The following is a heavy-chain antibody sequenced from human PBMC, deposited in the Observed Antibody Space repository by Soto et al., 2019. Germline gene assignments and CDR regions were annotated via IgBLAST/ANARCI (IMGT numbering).Heavy chain of an antibody. D-gene: IGHD3-22*01. CDR1: GFTFSTYS. CDR3: VKPQVVTASEYYSEIDV. J-gene: IGHJ6*02. Sequence: EAQLLESGGGLVQPGGSLRLSCAASGFTFSTYSMSWVRQAPGKGLEWVAGISGSGISTYYTDSAKGRFTISRDNSKNAVFLHMNCLRDEDRAVYDCVKPQVVTASEYYSEIDVWGQGNTVTVSS. V-gene: IGHV3-23*01. CDR2: ISGSGIST.